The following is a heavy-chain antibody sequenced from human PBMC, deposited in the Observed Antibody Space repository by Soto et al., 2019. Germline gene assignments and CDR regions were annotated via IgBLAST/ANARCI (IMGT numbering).Heavy chain of an antibody. D-gene: IGHD3-22*01. CDR1: GGSISSYY. CDR3: ARHYDSSGYDWFDP. J-gene: IGHJ5*02. V-gene: IGHV4-59*08. Sequence: PSETLSLTCTVSGGSISSYYWSWIRQPPGKGLEWIGYIYYNGSTNYNPSLKSRVTISVDTSKNQFSLKLSSVTAADTAVYYCARHYDSSGYDWFDPWGQGTLVTVSS. CDR2: IYYNGST.